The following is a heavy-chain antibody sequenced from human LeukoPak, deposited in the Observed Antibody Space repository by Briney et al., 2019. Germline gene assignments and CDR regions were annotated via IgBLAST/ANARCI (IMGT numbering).Heavy chain of an antibody. CDR2: MNPNSGNT. CDR1: GYTFTSYD. Sequence: ASVKVSCKASGYTFTSYDINWVRQATGQGLEWMGWMNPNSGNTGYAQKLQGRVTMTTDTSTSTAYMELRSLRSDDTAVYYCARDLPYIAAAGSRFDYWGQGTLVTVSS. J-gene: IGHJ4*02. V-gene: IGHV1-8*01. D-gene: IGHD6-13*01. CDR3: ARDLPYIAAAGSRFDY.